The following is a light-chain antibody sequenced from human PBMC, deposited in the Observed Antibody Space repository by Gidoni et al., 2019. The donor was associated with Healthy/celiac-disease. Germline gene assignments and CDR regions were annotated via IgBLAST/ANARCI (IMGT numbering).Light chain of an antibody. CDR2: KAS. V-gene: IGKV1-5*03. Sequence: DIQMTQSPSTLSASVGDRVTITCRASHSISSWLAWYQQKPGKAPKLLIYKASSLESGVPSRFSGSGSGTEFTLTISSLQPDDFATYYCQQYNSYSPVTFXQXTKVEIK. J-gene: IGKJ1*01. CDR1: HSISSW. CDR3: QQYNSYSPVT.